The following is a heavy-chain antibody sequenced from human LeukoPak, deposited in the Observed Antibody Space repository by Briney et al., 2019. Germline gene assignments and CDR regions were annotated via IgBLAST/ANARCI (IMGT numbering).Heavy chain of an antibody. CDR3: AGDDILTGYYVY. CDR2: ISYDGSNK. V-gene: IGHV3-30*03. D-gene: IGHD3-9*01. Sequence: GGSLRLSCAASGFTSSSYGMHWVRQAPGKGLEWVAVISYDGSNKYYADSVKGRFTISRDNSKNTLYLQMNSLRAEDTAVYYCAGDDILTGYYVYWGQGTLVTVSS. CDR1: GFTSSSYG. J-gene: IGHJ4*02.